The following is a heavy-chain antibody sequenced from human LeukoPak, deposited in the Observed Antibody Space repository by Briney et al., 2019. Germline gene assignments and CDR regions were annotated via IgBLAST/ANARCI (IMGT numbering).Heavy chain of an antibody. V-gene: IGHV3-23*01. D-gene: IGHD4-17*01. CDR1: GFTFSSYA. Sequence: GGSLRLSCAASGFTFSSYAMSWVRQAPGKGQEWVSAISGSGGSTYYADSVKGRFTISRDNSKNTLYLHMNSLRAEDTAVYYCVLYGDYESPDGFDIWGQGTMVTVSS. CDR3: VLYGDYESPDGFDI. CDR2: ISGSGGST. J-gene: IGHJ3*02.